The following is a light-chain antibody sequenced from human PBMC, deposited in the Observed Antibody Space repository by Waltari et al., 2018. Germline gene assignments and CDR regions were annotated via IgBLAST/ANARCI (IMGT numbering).Light chain of an antibody. CDR3: QTGGHGTWV. J-gene: IGLJ3*02. Sequence: LVLTQSPSASASLGASVKLTCTMSSGYSSNVIAWLQQQPGKGPRYLMKVNSDGSHRKGDDIPDRFSASNSGTEYYLTISSLQSEDEADYYCQTGGHGTWVFGGVTKLTVL. CDR2: VNSDGSH. V-gene: IGLV4-69*01. CDR1: SGYSSNV.